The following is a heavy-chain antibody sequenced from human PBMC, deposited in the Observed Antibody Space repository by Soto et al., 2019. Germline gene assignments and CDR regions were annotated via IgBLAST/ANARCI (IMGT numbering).Heavy chain of an antibody. Sequence: QVQLVESGGGVVQPGRSLRLSCRISGFSLTVYSMNWVRQAPAKGLEWVAVIQPDGVTKNYADSVQGRFVISGDNSKNTLYLEMDSLTPEDTAVYYCARGLQGFDYWGQGTLVNVSS. J-gene: IGHJ4*02. CDR3: ARGLQGFDY. V-gene: IGHV3-30*09. CDR2: IQPDGVTK. CDR1: GFSLTVYS.